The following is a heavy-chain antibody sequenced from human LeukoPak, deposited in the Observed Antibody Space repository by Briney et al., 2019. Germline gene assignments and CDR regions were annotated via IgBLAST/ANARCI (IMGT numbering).Heavy chain of an antibody. CDR3: AKYYNDSSGYFYYFDY. CDR2: SRGSGGDT. D-gene: IGHD3-22*01. CDR1: GFTFSKNG. J-gene: IGHJ4*02. Sequence: GGSLRLSCAASGFTFSKNGMSWVRQAPGKGLQWVSASRGSGGDTYYADSVKGRFTISRDNSKNMLYLQMNSLRAEDTAVYYCAKYYNDSSGYFYYFDYWGQGTLVTVCS. V-gene: IGHV3-23*01.